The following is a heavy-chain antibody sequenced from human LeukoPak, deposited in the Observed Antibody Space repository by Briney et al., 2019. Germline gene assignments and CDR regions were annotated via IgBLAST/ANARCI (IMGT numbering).Heavy chain of an antibody. J-gene: IGHJ4*02. CDR2: IYYSGST. CDR1: GGSISSYY. V-gene: IGHV4-59*08. Sequence: SETLSLTCTVSGGSISSYYWSWIRQPPGKGLEWIGYIYYSGSTNHNPSLKSRVTISEDTSNNQFSLKLTSMTAADTAVYYCASSLGQQLPPLHWGQGTLVTVSS. CDR3: ASSLGQQLPPLH. D-gene: IGHD6-13*01.